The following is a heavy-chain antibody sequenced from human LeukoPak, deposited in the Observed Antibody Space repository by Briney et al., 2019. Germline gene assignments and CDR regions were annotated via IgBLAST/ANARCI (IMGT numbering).Heavy chain of an antibody. CDR3: ARLQGSSWTYYFDY. J-gene: IGHJ4*02. V-gene: IGHV4-39*01. D-gene: IGHD6-13*01. CDR1: GGSISSSSYY. CDR2: IYYSGST. Sequence: KASETLSLTCTVSGGSISSSSYYWGWIRQPPGKGPEWIGSIYYSGSTYYNPSLKSRVTISVDTSKNQFSLKLSSVTAADTAVYYCARLQGSSWTYYFDYWGQGTLVTVSS.